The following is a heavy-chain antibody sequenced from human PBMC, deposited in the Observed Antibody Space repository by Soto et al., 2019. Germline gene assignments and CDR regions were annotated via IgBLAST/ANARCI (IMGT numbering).Heavy chain of an antibody. J-gene: IGHJ5*02. D-gene: IGHD6-13*01. V-gene: IGHV4-59*01. CDR1: GGSISSYY. Sequence: PSETLSLTCTVSGGSISSYYWSWIRQPPGKGLEWIGYIYYSGSTNYNPSLKSRVTISVDTSKNQFPLKLSSVTAADTAVYYCARALNPPGIAAAGNWFDPWGQGTLVTVSS. CDR2: IYYSGST. CDR3: ARALNPPGIAAAGNWFDP.